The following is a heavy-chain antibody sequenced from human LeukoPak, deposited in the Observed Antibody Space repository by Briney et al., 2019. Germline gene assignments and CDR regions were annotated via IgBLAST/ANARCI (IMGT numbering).Heavy chain of an antibody. CDR3: AKDPTVTIPYYFDY. CDR2: ISGSGGST. CDR1: GFTFSSYA. D-gene: IGHD4-17*01. J-gene: IGHJ4*02. Sequence: GGSLRLSCAASGFTFSSYAMSWVRQAPGQGLELVSAISGSGGSTYYADSVKGRFTISRDNSKNTLYLQMNSLRAEDTAVYYCAKDPTVTIPYYFDYWGQGTLVTVSS. V-gene: IGHV3-23*01.